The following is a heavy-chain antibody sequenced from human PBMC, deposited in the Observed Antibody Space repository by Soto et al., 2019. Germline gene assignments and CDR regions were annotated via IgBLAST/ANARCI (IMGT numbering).Heavy chain of an antibody. D-gene: IGHD3-16*02. V-gene: IGHV6-1*01. CDR2: TYYKSRWFN. Sequence: SQTLSLTCAISGGSVASNSAGWNCVRQTPSRGLEWLGRTYYKSRWFNNYAVSVKSRITINPDTSQNQFSLHLDSVTPEDTAVYFCARGSWDVVSRHYSMDVWGKGTTVTLSS. CDR3: ARGSWDVVSRHYSMDV. CDR1: GGSVASNSAG. J-gene: IGHJ6*03.